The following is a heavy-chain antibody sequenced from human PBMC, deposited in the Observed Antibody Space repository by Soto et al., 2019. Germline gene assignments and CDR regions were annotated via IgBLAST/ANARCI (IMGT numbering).Heavy chain of an antibody. CDR3: ARRGCTNGVCSNWFDP. Sequence: SETLSLTCTVSGGSISSGGYYWSWIRQHPGKGLEWIGYIYYSGSTYYNPSLKSRVTISVDTSKNQFSLKLSSVTAADTAVYYCARRGCTNGVCSNWFDPWGQGTLVTVSS. CDR2: IYYSGST. D-gene: IGHD2-8*01. CDR1: GGSISSGGYY. V-gene: IGHV4-31*03. J-gene: IGHJ5*02.